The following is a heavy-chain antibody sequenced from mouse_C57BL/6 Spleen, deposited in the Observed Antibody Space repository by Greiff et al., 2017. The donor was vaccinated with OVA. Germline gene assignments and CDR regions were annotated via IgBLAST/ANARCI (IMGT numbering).Heavy chain of an antibody. CDR1: GYTFTSYW. Sequence: VHVKQSGPVLARPGASVKMSCKTSGYTFTSYWMHWVKQRPGQGLDWIGAIYPGNSDTSYNQKFKGKAKLTAVTSASTAYMELSSLTNEDSAVYYCTRNYGYYFDYWGQGTTLTVSS. CDR3: TRNYGYYFDY. V-gene: IGHV1-5*01. J-gene: IGHJ2*01. CDR2: IYPGNSDT. D-gene: IGHD1-1*01.